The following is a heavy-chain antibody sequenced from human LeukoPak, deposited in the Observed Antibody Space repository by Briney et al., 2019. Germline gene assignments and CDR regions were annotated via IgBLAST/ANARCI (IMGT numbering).Heavy chain of an antibody. V-gene: IGHV3-30*18. D-gene: IGHD3-16*01. J-gene: IGHJ3*02. CDR2: ISYDGSNK. CDR3: AKDRGGGLSAFDI. Sequence: PGGSLRLSCAASGFTFSSYGMHWVRQAPGKGLEWVAVISYDGSNKYYADSVKGRFTISRDNSKNTLYLQMNSLRAEDTAVYYCAKDRGGGLSAFDIWGQGTMVTVSS. CDR1: GFTFSSYG.